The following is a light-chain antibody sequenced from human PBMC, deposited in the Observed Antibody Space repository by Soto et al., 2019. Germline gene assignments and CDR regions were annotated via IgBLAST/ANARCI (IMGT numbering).Light chain of an antibody. Sequence: QAVVTQPPSASGTPGQRVTISCSGSSSNIGSNYVYWYQQLPGTAPKLLIYRNNQRPSGVPDRFSGSKSGTSASLAISGLRSEDEADYYCAAWNDSLSALFGGGTKHRP. V-gene: IGLV1-47*01. CDR2: RNN. CDR1: SSNIGSNY. J-gene: IGLJ2*01. CDR3: AAWNDSLSAL.